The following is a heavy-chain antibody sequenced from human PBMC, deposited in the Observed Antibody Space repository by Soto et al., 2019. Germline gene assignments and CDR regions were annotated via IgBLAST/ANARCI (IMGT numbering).Heavy chain of an antibody. CDR2: IFYSGST. J-gene: IGHJ4*02. Sequence: SETLSLTCTFSGGSIRSYYWTWIRQPPGKGLEWLGYIFYSGSTFYNPSLKSRVTISIHTSKSQFSLQLTSVTAADTAVYYCARGAADTAMVDSWGQGTLVTVSS. V-gene: IGHV4-59*01. CDR3: ARGAADTAMVDS. CDR1: GGSIRSYY. D-gene: IGHD5-18*01.